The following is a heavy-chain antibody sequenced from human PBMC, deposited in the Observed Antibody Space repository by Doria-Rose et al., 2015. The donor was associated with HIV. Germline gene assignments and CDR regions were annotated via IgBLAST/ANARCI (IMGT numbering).Heavy chain of an antibody. CDR3: ARIKSSRWYHKYYFDF. V-gene: IGHV2-26*01. J-gene: IGHJ4*02. D-gene: IGHD6-13*01. CDR1: GVSLSSPGMG. CDR2: NFSDDER. Sequence: QESGPVLVKPTETLTLTCAVSGVSLSSPGMGVSWIRQPPGKALEWLANNFSDDERSYKTSLKSRLTISRGTFKSQVVLTMTDMDPVDTAAYYCARIKSSRWYHKYYFDFWGQGTLVIVSA.